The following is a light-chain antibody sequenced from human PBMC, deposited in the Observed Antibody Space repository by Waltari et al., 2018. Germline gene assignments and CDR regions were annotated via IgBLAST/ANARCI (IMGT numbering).Light chain of an antibody. CDR2: EVT. CDR3: CSYVGLGTYV. CDR1: SRDVGNYNL. Sequence: QSGLAQPASASGSPGQSITITCPGTSRDVGNYNLVTCYQQRPGKAPTLLIYEVTKRAPGTSDRFSASKSGNTASLSISGLQAQEDEADYYCCSYVGLGTYVFGTGTKVTV. V-gene: IGLV2-23*02. J-gene: IGLJ1*01.